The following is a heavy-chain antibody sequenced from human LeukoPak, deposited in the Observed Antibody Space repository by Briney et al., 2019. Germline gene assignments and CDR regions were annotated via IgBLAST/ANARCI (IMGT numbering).Heavy chain of an antibody. D-gene: IGHD3-22*01. CDR3: ARENVYDSSGYYYGVWFDP. Sequence: PSETLSLTCTVSGGSISSYYWSWIRQPPGKELEWIGYIYYSGSTNYNPSLKSRVTISVDTSKNQSSLKLSSVTAADTAVYYCARENVYDSSGYYYGVWFDPWGQGTLVTVSS. CDR1: GGSISSYY. V-gene: IGHV4-59*01. CDR2: IYYSGST. J-gene: IGHJ5*02.